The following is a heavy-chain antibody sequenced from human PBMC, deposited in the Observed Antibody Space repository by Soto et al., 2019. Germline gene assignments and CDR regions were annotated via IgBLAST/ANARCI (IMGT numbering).Heavy chain of an antibody. D-gene: IGHD3-16*01. J-gene: IGHJ4*02. CDR2: VYYSGAT. V-gene: IGHV4-31*03. CDR3: ARDKDLQPTVWGF. CDR1: GDSMATGGHY. Sequence: SETVSLTCTVSGDSMATGGHYYNWIRQVPGKGLEWIGYVYYSGATHYTPSLRARATISRDTSKNQFSLRLISVTAADTALYYCARDKDLQPTVWGFWGQGIQVTVS.